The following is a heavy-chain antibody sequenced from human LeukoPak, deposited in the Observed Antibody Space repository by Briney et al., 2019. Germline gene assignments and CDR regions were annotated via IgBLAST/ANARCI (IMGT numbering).Heavy chain of an antibody. J-gene: IGHJ4*02. Sequence: SETLSLTCTVSGYSISSGYYWGWIRQPPGKGLEWIGTIHHSGSTYYNPSLKSRVTISIDTSKNQFSLKLSSVTAADTAVYYCARIFKFPYYFDYWGQGTLVTVSS. D-gene: IGHD2-21*01. V-gene: IGHV4-38-2*02. CDR1: GYSISSGYY. CDR3: ARIFKFPYYFDY. CDR2: IHHSGST.